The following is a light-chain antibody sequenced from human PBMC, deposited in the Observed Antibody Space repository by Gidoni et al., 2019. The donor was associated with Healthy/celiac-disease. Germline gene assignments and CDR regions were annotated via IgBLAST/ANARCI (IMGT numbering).Light chain of an antibody. V-gene: IGKV3-11*01. Sequence: ELVLTQSPATLSLSSGERATLSCRASQSVSSYLAWYQQKPGQAPRLLIYDASNMATGIPARFSGSGSGTDFTLTISSLEPEDFAVYYCQQRSNWPLFTFGPGTKVDIK. CDR2: DAS. J-gene: IGKJ3*01. CDR3: QQRSNWPLFT. CDR1: QSVSSY.